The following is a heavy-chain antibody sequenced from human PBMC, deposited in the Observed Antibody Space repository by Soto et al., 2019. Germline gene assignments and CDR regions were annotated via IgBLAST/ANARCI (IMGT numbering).Heavy chain of an antibody. V-gene: IGHV3-30-3*01. CDR1: GFTFSSYA. CDR3: ARGVQYNWFDP. CDR2: ISYDGSNK. D-gene: IGHD1-1*01. Sequence: QVQLVESGGGVVQPGRSLRLSCAASGFTFSSYAMHWVRQAPGKGLEWVAVISYDGSNKYYADSVKGRFTISRDNSKNTLYLQMNSLRAEDTAVYYCARGVQYNWFDPWGQGTLVIVSA. J-gene: IGHJ5*02.